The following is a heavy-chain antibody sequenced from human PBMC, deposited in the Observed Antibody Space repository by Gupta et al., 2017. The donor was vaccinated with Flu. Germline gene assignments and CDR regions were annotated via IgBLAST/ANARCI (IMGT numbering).Heavy chain of an antibody. D-gene: IGHD3-22*01. V-gene: IGHV1-69*06. Sequence: QVQLVQSGAEVKKPGSSVKVSCKASGGIFSSHGISWVRQAPGQGLEWMGGIIAIFGTTNYAQKFQGRVTITADKSTTTAYMELSSLRSEDTAVYYCARLSGYHINNWFDSWGQGTLVTVSS. CDR3: ARLSGYHINNWFDS. CDR1: GGIFSSHG. J-gene: IGHJ5*01. CDR2: IIAIFGTT.